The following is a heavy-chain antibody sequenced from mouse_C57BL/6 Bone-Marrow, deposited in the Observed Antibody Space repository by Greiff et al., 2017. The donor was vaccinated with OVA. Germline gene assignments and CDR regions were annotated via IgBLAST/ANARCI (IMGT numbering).Heavy chain of an antibody. V-gene: IGHV5-15*01. CDR3: ARCRPYAMDY. CDR1: GFTFSDYG. CDR2: ISNLAYSI. J-gene: IGHJ4*01. Sequence: EVMLVESGGGLVQPGGSLKLSCAASGFTFSDYGMAWVRQAPRKGPEWVAFISNLAYSIYYADTVTGRFTISRENAKNTLYLEMSSLRSEDTAMYYCARCRPYAMDYWGQGTSVTVSS.